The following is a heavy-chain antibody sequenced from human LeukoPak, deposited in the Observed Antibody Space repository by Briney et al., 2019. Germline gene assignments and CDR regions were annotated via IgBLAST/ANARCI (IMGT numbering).Heavy chain of an antibody. CDR1: GDSISSHY. V-gene: IGHV4-59*11. J-gene: IGHJ4*02. CDR2: IYYSGST. Sequence: SETLSLTCTVSGDSISSHYWSWIRQPPGKGLEWIGYIYYSGSTTYNPSLTSRVTMSVDMSKNQFSLKLSSVTAADTAIYYCASVRYCSGGGCYSSFDYGGQGALVTVPS. CDR3: ASVRYCSGGGCYSSFDY. D-gene: IGHD2-15*01.